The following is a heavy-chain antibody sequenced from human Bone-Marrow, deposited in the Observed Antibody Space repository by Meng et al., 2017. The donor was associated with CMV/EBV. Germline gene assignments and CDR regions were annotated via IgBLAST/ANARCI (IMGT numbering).Heavy chain of an antibody. J-gene: IGHJ4*02. CDR3: ARSSGWSRFDH. V-gene: IGHV1-2*02. CDR1: GYTLTDYY. D-gene: IGHD6-19*01. CDR2: INPSDDT. Sequence: QVQLVQSGAEVKKPGASVKVSCKASGYTLTDYYIHWVRQAPGQWLEWMGWINPSDDTNYAQKFQARVTMTRDMSINTVYMELSRLTSDDTAVYYCARSSGWSRFDHWGQGTLVTVSS.